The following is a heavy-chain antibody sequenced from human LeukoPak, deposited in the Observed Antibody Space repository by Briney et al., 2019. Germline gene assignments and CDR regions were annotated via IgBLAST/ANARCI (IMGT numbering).Heavy chain of an antibody. V-gene: IGHV3-73*01. D-gene: IGHD6-19*01. Sequence: PWGSLRLSGAASGFSFGDSTMHWDRQAPGKGREWVARIRSEVDSYMPAYAETVDVRCTMSRDEADRRAYMQRTSLKTEDTGACYCVGGRNGWPEYFEPWGQGALVSVSP. CDR1: GFSFGDST. CDR3: VGGRNGWPEYFEP. J-gene: IGHJ1*01. CDR2: IRSEVDSYMP.